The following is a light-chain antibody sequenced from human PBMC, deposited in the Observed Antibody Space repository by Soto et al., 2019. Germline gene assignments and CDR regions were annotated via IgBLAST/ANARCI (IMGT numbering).Light chain of an antibody. J-gene: IGKJ1*01. CDR3: QQYGSSPKT. CDR1: QSVYTY. Sequence: EVVLTQSPATVSLSPGERATLSCRASQSVYTYLAWYQQKPGQAPRLLIFDASKRATGIPARFSGTGSGTDFTLTISSLEPEDVAVYYCQQYGSSPKTFGQGTKVEIK. V-gene: IGKV3-11*01. CDR2: DAS.